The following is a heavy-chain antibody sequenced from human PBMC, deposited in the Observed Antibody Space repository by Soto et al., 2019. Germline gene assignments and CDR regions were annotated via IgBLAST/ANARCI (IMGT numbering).Heavy chain of an antibody. CDR2: FYYTGST. CDR1: GGSVNSEHYY. V-gene: IGHV4-61*03. Sequence: SETLSLTCTVSGGSVNSEHYYWNWIRQPPGKGLEWIGYFYYTGSTNYNPSLESRLTMSVDMSKNHFSLKLSSVTAADTAVYYCARVWGGAFDIWGQGTIVTVSS. D-gene: IGHD3-10*01. J-gene: IGHJ3*02. CDR3: ARVWGGAFDI.